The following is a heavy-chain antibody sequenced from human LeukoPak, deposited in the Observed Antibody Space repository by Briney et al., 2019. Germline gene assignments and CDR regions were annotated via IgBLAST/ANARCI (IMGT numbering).Heavy chain of an antibody. CDR2: IRYDGSYQ. CDR1: GXTFTAHG. CDR3: GRVRGASSSSWYFDY. J-gene: IGHJ4*02. D-gene: IGHD6-13*01. V-gene: IGHV3-30*02. Sequence: PGGSLRLSCAASGXTFTAHGMDWVRQAPGKGLEWVATIRYDGSYQYYAESVKGRFTISRDNSKNTLYLQMNSLRAEDTAVYYCGRVRGASSSSWYFDYWGQGTLVTVSS.